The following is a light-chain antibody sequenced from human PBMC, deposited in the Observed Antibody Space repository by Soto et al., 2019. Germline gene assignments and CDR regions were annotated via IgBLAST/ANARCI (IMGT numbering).Light chain of an antibody. CDR3: QQATSFPVT. Sequence: DVQMTQSPSSVSASAGDRVTITCRASQDISNWLAWHQQKAGKAPKLLIYGASNLQNGAPSRFSGSRSGTDFTLTITSLQPEDSATYYCQQATSFPVTFGGGTKVEIK. J-gene: IGKJ4*01. V-gene: IGKV1-12*01. CDR1: QDISNW. CDR2: GAS.